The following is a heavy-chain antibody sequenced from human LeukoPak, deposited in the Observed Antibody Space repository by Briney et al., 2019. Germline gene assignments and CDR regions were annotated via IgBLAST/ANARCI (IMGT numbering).Heavy chain of an antibody. CDR2: IYYSGST. D-gene: IGHD2-2*01. J-gene: IGHJ3*02. CDR3: VRVNKNIVVVPAASYGLTDDAFDI. CDR1: GGSISSSSYY. Sequence: SETLSLTCIVSGGSISSSSYYWGWIRQPPGKGLEWIGSIYYSGSTYYNPSLKSRVTISVDTSKNQFSLKLSSVTAADTAVYYCVRVNKNIVVVPAASYGLTDDAFDIWGQGTMVTVSS. V-gene: IGHV4-39*07.